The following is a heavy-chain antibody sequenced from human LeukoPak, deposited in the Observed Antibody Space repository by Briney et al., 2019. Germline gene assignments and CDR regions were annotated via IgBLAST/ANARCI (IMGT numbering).Heavy chain of an antibody. CDR1: GYTFTDYA. Sequence: ASVKVSCKASGYTFTDYAMNWVRQAPGQRLEWMGWINAGNGDTKYSQKFQGRVTITRDTSASTAYMEMSSLRSEDTAVYHCGSLIVWSGYGSLSDAFDIWGQGTMVTVSS. D-gene: IGHD3-3*01. CDR3: GSLIVWSGYGSLSDAFDI. CDR2: INAGNGDT. V-gene: IGHV1-3*01. J-gene: IGHJ3*02.